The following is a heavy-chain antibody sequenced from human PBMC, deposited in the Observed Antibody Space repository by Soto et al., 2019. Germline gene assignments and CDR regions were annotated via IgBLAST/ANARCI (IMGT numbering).Heavy chain of an antibody. CDR2: IRHDGTT. D-gene: IGHD3-22*01. V-gene: IGHV4-4*02. Sequence: QVQLQESGPGLVKPSGTLSLTCAVSGGSISSRNWWSWVRQAPGKGLEWIGEIRHDGTTNYNPSLKSRVTISVDKSKNQFSLNLSSVTAADTAVYYCARDRDSSDTGGMAVWGQGTTVTVSS. CDR1: GGSISSRNW. J-gene: IGHJ6*02. CDR3: ARDRDSSDTGGMAV.